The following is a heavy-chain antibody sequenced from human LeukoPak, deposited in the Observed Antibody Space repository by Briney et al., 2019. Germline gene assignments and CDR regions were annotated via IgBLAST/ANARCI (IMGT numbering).Heavy chain of an antibody. J-gene: IGHJ4*02. V-gene: IGHV4-39*01. CDR2: IYYSGST. CDR1: GDSIRSSYYY. D-gene: IGHD6-19*01. CDR3: ARPSRGWLLDY. Sequence: PSETLSLTCTVSGDSIRSSYYYWGWIRQPPGKGLEWIGSIYYSGSTYYNPSLKSRVTISVDTSKNQFSLKLSSVTAADTAVYYCARPSRGWLLDYWGQGTLVTVSS.